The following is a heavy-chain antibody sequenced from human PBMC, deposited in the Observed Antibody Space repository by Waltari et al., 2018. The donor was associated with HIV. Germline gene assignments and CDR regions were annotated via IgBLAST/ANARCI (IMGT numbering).Heavy chain of an antibody. CDR1: GSTLSSDW. CDR2: IKEDGSEK. CDR3: ARSRSDAFDL. Sequence: EVQLVESGGGLVQPGGSLGSSGEATGSTLSSDWMTWVRQAPGKGLEWVANIKEDGSEKWYVDSVKGRFTISRDNAKNSVYLQMNSLRAEDTAVYYCARSRSDAFDLWGQGTMVTVSS. J-gene: IGHJ3*01. V-gene: IGHV3-7*01.